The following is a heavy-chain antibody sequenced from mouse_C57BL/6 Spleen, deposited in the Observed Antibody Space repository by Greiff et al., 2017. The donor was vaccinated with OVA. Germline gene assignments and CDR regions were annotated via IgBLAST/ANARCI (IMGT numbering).Heavy chain of an antibody. J-gene: IGHJ4*01. Sequence: EVQLQQSGAELVKPGASVKLSCTASGFNIKDYYMHWVKQRTEQGLEWIGRIDPEDGETKYAPKFKGKATITADTSSNTAYLQPSILTAEDTAVYYCARNGYDQGGYYYAMDYWGQGTSVTVSS. CDR3: ARNGYDQGGYYYAMDY. CDR1: GFNIKDYY. CDR2: IDPEDGET. V-gene: IGHV14-2*01. D-gene: IGHD2-3*01.